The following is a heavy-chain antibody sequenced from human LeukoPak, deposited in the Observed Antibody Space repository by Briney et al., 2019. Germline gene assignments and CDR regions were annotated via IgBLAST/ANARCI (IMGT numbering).Heavy chain of an antibody. D-gene: IGHD3-22*01. CDR2: INHSGST. J-gene: IGHJ5*02. CDR3: ARVTMIAVVNWFDP. V-gene: IGHV4-34*01. Sequence: SETLSLTCAVCGGSFSGYYWSWIRQPPGKGLEWIGEINHSGSTNYNPSLKSRVTISVDTSKNQFSLKLSSVTAADTAVYYCARVTMIAVVNWFDPWGQGTLVTVSS. CDR1: GGSFSGYY.